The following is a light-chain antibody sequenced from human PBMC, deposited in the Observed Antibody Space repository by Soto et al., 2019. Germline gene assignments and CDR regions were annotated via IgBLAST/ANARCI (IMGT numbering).Light chain of an antibody. Sequence: QSALTQPASVSGSPGQSITISCTGTSSDVGSYNLVSWYQQHPGKAPKLMIYEVSKRPSGVSNRFSGSKSGNTASLTISGLQAEDEADYYCCSYAGSSTFHVLGTWTKVTVL. J-gene: IGLJ1*01. CDR3: CSYAGSSTFHV. V-gene: IGLV2-23*02. CDR2: EVS. CDR1: SSDVGSYNL.